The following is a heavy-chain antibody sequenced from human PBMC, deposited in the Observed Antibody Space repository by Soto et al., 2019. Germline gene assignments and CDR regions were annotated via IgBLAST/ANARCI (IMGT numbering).Heavy chain of an antibody. CDR1: GDTFTTYD. CDR3: ARGRASGSYYLLDY. V-gene: IGHV1-8*01. D-gene: IGHD3-10*01. CDR2: INPNSGNI. Sequence: ASVKVSCKASGDTFTTYDINWVRQATGHGLEWMGWINPNSGNIGYAQRFQGRATMTRDTAIRTAYMEVSSLRSDDTAVYYCARGRASGSYYLLDYWGQGTLVTVSS. J-gene: IGHJ4*02.